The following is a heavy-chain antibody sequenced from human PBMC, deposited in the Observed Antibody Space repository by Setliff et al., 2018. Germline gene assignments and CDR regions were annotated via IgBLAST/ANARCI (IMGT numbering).Heavy chain of an antibody. D-gene: IGHD4-4*01. CDR3: ATGPRDSRNYLNWLGS. CDR1: GFTFSTYA. CDR2: IYSGDRNT. Sequence: PGGSLRLSCAASGFTFSTYAMSWVRQAPGKGLEWVSTIYSGDRNTFYTDSVKGRFTIFRDGSKNTLFLHMNSLKSEDTAVYYCATGPRDSRNYLNWLGSWGHGTLVTVSS. V-gene: IGHV3-23*03. J-gene: IGHJ5*01.